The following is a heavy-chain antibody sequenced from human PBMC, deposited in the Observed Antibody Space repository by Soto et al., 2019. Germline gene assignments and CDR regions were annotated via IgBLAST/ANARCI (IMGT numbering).Heavy chain of an antibody. CDR3: ARVQCSSTSCYLSP. CDR2: IYYSGST. V-gene: IGHV4-59*01. CDR1: GGSISSYY. D-gene: IGHD2-2*01. Sequence: SETLSLTCTVSGGSISSYYWSWIRQPPGKGLEWIGYIYYSGSTNYNPSLKSRVTISVDTSKNQFSLKLSSVTAADTAVYYCARVQCSSTSCYLSPWGQGTLVTVSS. J-gene: IGHJ5*02.